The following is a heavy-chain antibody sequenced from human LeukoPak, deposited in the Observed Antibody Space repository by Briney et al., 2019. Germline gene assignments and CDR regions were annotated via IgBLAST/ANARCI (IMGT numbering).Heavy chain of an antibody. CDR3: AKVKEIQLWSQPFDY. J-gene: IGHJ4*02. Sequence: GGSLRLSCAASGFTFSSYGMHWVRQAPGKGLEWVAVISYDGSNKHYADSVKGRFTISRDNSKNTLYLQMNSLRPEDTAVYYCAKVKEIQLWSQPFDYWGQGTLVTVSS. CDR1: GFTFSSYG. CDR2: ISYDGSNK. D-gene: IGHD5-18*01. V-gene: IGHV3-30*18.